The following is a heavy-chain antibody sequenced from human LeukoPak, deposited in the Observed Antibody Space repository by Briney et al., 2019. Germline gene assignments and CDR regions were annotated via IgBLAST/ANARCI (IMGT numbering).Heavy chain of an antibody. CDR3: AKSVGLAVEPYFDY. CDR1: GFTFSSYA. V-gene: IGHV3-23*01. D-gene: IGHD6-19*01. J-gene: IGHJ4*02. CDR2: ISGSGGAT. Sequence: GGSLRLSCAASGFTFSSYAMSWVRQAPGKGLEWVSTISGSGGATYYADSVKGRFTISRDNSKITLYLQMNGLRAEDTAVYYCAKSVGLAVEPYFDYWGQGTLVTVSS.